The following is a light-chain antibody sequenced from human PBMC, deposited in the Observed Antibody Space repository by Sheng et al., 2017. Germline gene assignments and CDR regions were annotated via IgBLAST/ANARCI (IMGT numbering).Light chain of an antibody. CDR1: SSNIGSNY. CDR2: RNN. Sequence: QSVLTQPPSASGTPGQRVTISCSGSSSNIGSNYVFWYQQLPGTAPKLLIXRNNQRPSGVPDRFSGSKSGTSASLAISGLRSEDEADYYCAAWDDSLTVVFGGGTKLTVL. J-gene: IGLJ2*01. V-gene: IGLV1-47*01. CDR3: AAWDDSLTVV.